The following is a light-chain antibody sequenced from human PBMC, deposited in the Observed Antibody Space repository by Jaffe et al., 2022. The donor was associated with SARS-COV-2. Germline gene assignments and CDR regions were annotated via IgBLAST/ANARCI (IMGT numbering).Light chain of an antibody. J-gene: IGKJ1*01. CDR2: TAS. Sequence: EIVLTQSPGTLSLSPGEGATLSCRASQSVSNNYLAWYQQKPGQAPRLLIYTASSRLTGVPDRFSGSGSGTDFTLTISRLEPEDFAVYFCQQYGSSPEWTFGQGTKVEVK. V-gene: IGKV3-20*01. CDR3: QQYGSSPEWT. CDR1: QSVSNNY.